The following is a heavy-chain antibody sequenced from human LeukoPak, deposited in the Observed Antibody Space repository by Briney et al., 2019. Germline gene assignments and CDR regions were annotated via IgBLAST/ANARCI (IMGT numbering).Heavy chain of an antibody. CDR3: AKDRSMVRGVISPNWFDP. CDR1: GFTFSSYG. Sequence: PGGSLRLSCAASGFTFSSYGMSWVRQAPGKGLEWVSAISGSGGSTYYADSVKGRFTISRDNSKNTLYLQMNSLRAEDTAVYYCAKDRSMVRGVISPNWFDPWGQGTLVTVSS. CDR2: ISGSGGST. V-gene: IGHV3-23*01. D-gene: IGHD3-10*01. J-gene: IGHJ5*02.